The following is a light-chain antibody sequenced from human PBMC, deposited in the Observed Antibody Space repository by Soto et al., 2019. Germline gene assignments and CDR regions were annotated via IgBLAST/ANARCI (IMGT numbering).Light chain of an antibody. CDR1: QGISSY. CDR3: QQINSYPIT. J-gene: IGKJ5*01. Sequence: DIQLTQSPSVLSASVGDRVTITCRASQGISSYLAWYQQKPGEAPKLLIYGASTLQSGVPSRFSGSGSGTEFTLTISSLQPEDFATYYCQQINSYPITFGQGTRLEIK. CDR2: GAS. V-gene: IGKV1-9*01.